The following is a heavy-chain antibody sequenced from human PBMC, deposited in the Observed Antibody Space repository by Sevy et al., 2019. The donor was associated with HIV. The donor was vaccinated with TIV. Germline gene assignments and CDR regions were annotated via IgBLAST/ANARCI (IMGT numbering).Heavy chain of an antibody. CDR2: ISAYNGNT. CDR1: GYTFTSYG. Sequence: ASVKVSCKASGYTFTSYGISWVRQAPGQGLEWMGWISAYNGNTNYAQKLQGRVTMTTDTSTSTAYMELRSLRSDDTAVYYCARGLEYYGDYVSRDYWGQGTLVTVSS. V-gene: IGHV1-18*01. CDR3: ARGLEYYGDYVSRDY. J-gene: IGHJ4*02. D-gene: IGHD4-17*01.